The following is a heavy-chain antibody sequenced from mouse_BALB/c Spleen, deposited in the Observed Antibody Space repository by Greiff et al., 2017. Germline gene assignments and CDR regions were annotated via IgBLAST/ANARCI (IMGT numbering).Heavy chain of an antibody. CDR1: GFSLTSYG. V-gene: IGHV2-9*02. J-gene: IGHJ4*01. Sequence: QVQLQQSGPGLVAPSQSLSITCTVSGFSLTSYGVHWVRQPPGKGLEWLGVIWAGGSTNYNSALMSRLSISKDNSKSQVFLKMNSLQTDDTAMYYCARGVVAPHYYAMDYWGQGTSVTVSS. CDR2: IWAGGST. CDR3: ARGVVAPHYYAMDY. D-gene: IGHD1-1*01.